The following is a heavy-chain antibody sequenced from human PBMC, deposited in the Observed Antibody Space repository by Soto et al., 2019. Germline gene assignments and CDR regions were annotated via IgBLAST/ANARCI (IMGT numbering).Heavy chain of an antibody. CDR1: GGSISSGGYY. V-gene: IGHV4-31*03. D-gene: IGHD3-10*01. CDR2: IYYTGST. J-gene: IGHJ4*02. CDR3: ATLYMVRGVRTFDY. Sequence: QVQLQESGPGLVKPSQTLSLTCTVSGGSISSGGYYWSWIRQHPGKGLEWIGYIYYTGSTYYNPPLKSRVTISVDTSKNQCSLKLSSVTAADTAVYYCATLYMVRGVRTFDYWGQGTLVTVSS.